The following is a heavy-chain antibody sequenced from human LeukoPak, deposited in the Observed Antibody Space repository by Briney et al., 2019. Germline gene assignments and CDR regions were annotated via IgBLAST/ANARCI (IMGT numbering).Heavy chain of an antibody. CDR1: GFTFSTYS. CDR3: AKDSTYYYSWYYFDY. D-gene: IGHD3-22*01. V-gene: IGHV3-21*01. CDR2: ISSSSTYI. Sequence: GGSLRLSCVASGFTFSTYSMNWVRQAPGKGLEWVSSISSSSTYIYYADSVKGRFTISRDNSKNTLYLQMNSLRAEDTAVYYCAKDSTYYYSWYYFDYWGQGTLVTVSS. J-gene: IGHJ4*02.